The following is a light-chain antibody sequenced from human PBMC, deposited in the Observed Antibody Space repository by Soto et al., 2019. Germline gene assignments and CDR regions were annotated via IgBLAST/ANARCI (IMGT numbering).Light chain of an antibody. CDR2: GAS. J-gene: IGKJ5*01. V-gene: IGKV3-15*01. CDR3: QQYNNYPPIT. Sequence: EIVLTQSPGTLSLSPGERATLSCRAIQTISSIYLAWYQQKPGQAPRLLIYGASTRATGVPARFSGSGSGTEFTLTISGLQSEDFAVYYCQQYNNYPPITFGQGTRLEIK. CDR1: QTISSIY.